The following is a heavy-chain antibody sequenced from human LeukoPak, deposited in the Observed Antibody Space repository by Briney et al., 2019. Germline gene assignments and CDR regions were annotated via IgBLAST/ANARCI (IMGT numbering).Heavy chain of an antibody. J-gene: IGHJ5*02. V-gene: IGHV3-74*01. CDR2: INNDGSYA. Sequence: GGSLRLSCAASGIAFSNHWMHWVRQAPGKGLEWVSWINNDGSYAVYADSVGARFTISRDNAKNALYLQMNSLRPEDTAVYYCARDRPHNWFDPWGQGTLVTVSS. CDR3: ARDRPHNWFDP. CDR1: GIAFSNHW.